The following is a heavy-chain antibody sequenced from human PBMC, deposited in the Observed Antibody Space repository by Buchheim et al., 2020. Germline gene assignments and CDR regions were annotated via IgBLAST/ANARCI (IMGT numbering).Heavy chain of an antibody. CDR1: GFTFSSYA. Sequence: QVQLVESGGGVVQPGRSLRLSCAASGFTFSSYAMHWVRQAPGKGLEWVAVISYDGSNKYYADSVKGRFTISRDNSKNTLYLQMNSLRAEDTAVYYCVRDRSSRVLGYWGQGTL. CDR2: ISYDGSNK. CDR3: VRDRSSRVLGY. J-gene: IGHJ4*02. V-gene: IGHV3-30-3*01. D-gene: IGHD6-13*01.